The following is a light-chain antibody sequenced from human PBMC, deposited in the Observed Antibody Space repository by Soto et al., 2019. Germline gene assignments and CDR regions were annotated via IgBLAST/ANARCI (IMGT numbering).Light chain of an antibody. V-gene: IGKV3-20*01. CDR3: PQYDTAPLT. CDR2: GAF. Sequence: EVVLTQSPGTLSLSPGERATLSCRASQSVSSNYLAWYQQKPGRAPRLLIFGAFFRATGIPDRFSGSASGTDFTLTISGLEPEDFAVYYCPQYDTAPLTFGGGTRVEV. CDR1: QSVSSNY. J-gene: IGKJ4*01.